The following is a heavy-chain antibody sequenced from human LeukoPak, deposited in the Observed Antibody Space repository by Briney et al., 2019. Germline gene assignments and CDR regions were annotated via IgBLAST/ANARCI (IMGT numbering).Heavy chain of an antibody. J-gene: IGHJ5*02. CDR2: IRIGGGGT. Sequence: PGGSLRLSCAASGFALSTYGMSWVRQAPAKGLDWVSSIRIGGGGTFYADSVKGRFTISRDNSENTLHLQMNNLRVEDTARYFCARCMVLSQGWCNWFDAWSQGTLVTVSS. V-gene: IGHV3-23*01. CDR1: GFALSTYG. D-gene: IGHD2-8*01. CDR3: ARCMVLSQGWCNWFDA.